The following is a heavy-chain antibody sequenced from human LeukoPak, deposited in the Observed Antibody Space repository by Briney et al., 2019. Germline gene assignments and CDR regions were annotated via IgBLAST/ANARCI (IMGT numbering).Heavy chain of an antibody. D-gene: IGHD5-12*01. V-gene: IGHV3-11*06. CDR1: GFIFSDYY. Sequence: GGSLRLSCAASGFIFSDYYMSWIRQAPGKGLEWVSDISSSSSHTNYEDSVKGRFTISRDNAKNSLYLQMNSLKAEDTAVYYCAKNIGYDYPSDYWGQGTLVTVSS. CDR2: ISSSSSHT. J-gene: IGHJ4*02. CDR3: AKNIGYDYPSDY.